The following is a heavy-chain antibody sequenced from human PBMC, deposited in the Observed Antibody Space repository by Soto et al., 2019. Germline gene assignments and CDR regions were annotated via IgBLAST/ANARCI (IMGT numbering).Heavy chain of an antibody. CDR3: AREFASYSSPRGAFDI. V-gene: IGHV6-1*01. Sequence: PSQTLSLTCAIPGDSVSSNSAAWNWIRQSPSRGLEWLGRTYYRSKWYNDYAVSVKSRITINPDTSKNQFSLQLNSVTPEDTAVYYCAREFASYSSPRGAFDIWGQGTMVTVAS. J-gene: IGHJ3*02. CDR2: TYYRSKWYN. CDR1: GDSVSSNSAA. D-gene: IGHD6-13*01.